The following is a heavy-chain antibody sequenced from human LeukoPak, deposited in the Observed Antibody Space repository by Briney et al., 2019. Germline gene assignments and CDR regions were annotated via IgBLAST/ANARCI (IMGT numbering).Heavy chain of an antibody. CDR2: ISYGGRNI. J-gene: IGHJ4*02. V-gene: IGHV3-30*18. CDR3: AKDHYYDSSGYYYWLDYFDY. Sequence: GGSLRLSCAASGFTFNNYGMHWVRQAPGKGLEWVAVISYGGRNIHYPDSVKGRFTISRDISTDTLWLQMDSLRTEDTAVYYCAKDHYYDSSGYYYWLDYFDYWGQGTLVTVSS. CDR1: GFTFNNYG. D-gene: IGHD3-22*01.